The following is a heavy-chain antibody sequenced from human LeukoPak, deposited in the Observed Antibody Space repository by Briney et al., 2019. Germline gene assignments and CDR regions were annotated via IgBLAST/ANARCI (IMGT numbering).Heavy chain of an antibody. CDR3: ARGPDYTSGSPYLDY. Sequence: SVKVSCKASGGTFSTYTISWVRQAPGQGLGWMGRVIPILGIANYAQKFQGRVTITADKSTSTAYMELSSLRSEDTAVYYCARGPDYTSGSPYLDYWGQGTLVTVSS. D-gene: IGHD3-10*01. J-gene: IGHJ4*02. CDR2: VIPILGIA. V-gene: IGHV1-69*02. CDR1: GGTFSTYT.